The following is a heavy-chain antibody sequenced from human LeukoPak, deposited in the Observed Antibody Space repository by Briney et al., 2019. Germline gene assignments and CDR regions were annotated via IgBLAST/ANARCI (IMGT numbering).Heavy chain of an antibody. Sequence: SQTLSLTCAISGDSVSSNSATWNWIRQSPSRGLEWLGGTYYRSKWYNDYAVSVKSRITVNPDTSKNQFSLQLNSVTPEDTAVYYCARDFPSFSRTSRFDYWGQGTLVTVSS. CDR3: ARDFPSFSRTSRFDY. CDR1: GDSVSSNSAT. J-gene: IGHJ4*02. V-gene: IGHV6-1*01. D-gene: IGHD1-7*01. CDR2: TYYRSKWYN.